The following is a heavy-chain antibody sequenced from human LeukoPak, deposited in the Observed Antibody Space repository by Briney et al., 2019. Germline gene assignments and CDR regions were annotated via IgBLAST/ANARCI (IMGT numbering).Heavy chain of an antibody. CDR2: ISSRSDYI. D-gene: IGHD3-10*01. Sequence: GGSLRLSCAASGFTFSTYDMNWVRQAPGKGLEWLTAISSRSDYIYYADSVKGRFTVSRDNAENSLYLQMSSLRAEDTAVYYCAREIYGSGTHPFDYWGQGTLVTVSS. CDR1: GFTFSTYD. CDR3: AREIYGSGTHPFDY. J-gene: IGHJ4*02. V-gene: IGHV3-21*06.